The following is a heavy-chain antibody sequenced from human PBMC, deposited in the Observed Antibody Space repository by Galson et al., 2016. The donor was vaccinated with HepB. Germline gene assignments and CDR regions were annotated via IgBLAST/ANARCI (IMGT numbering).Heavy chain of an antibody. D-gene: IGHD4-17*01. CDR2: MFYGGST. Sequence: ETLSLTCTVSGASIQNLFWSWIRQSPGKGLEWIGYMFYGGSTDYNPSLKSRVTISQNTSKNQISLKLSSVSAADTAVYYCARDDEYGDYVAFDIWGHGTVVTVSS. J-gene: IGHJ3*02. CDR3: ARDDEYGDYVAFDI. V-gene: IGHV4-59*11. CDR1: GASIQNLF.